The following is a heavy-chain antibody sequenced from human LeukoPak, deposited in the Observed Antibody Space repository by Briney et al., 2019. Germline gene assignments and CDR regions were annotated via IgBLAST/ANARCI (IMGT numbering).Heavy chain of an antibody. J-gene: IGHJ3*02. Sequence: SETLSLTCSVSGVSISSNSYYWLGLRHPPGKAREGWGSIFYSGSPYYNPSHKRRVTISVHTHQNQFSLKLSSVTAADTAVYYCARRYDILSGYFTAFDIWGQGTMVTVSS. CDR2: IFYSGSP. CDR3: ARRYDILSGYFTAFDI. V-gene: IGHV4-39*01. CDR1: GVSISSNSYY. D-gene: IGHD3-9*01.